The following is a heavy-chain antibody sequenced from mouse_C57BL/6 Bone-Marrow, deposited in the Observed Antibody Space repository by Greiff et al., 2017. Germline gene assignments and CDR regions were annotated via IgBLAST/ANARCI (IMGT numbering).Heavy chain of an antibody. V-gene: IGHV5-15*01. CDR2: ISNLAYSI. Sequence: EVQVVESGGGLVQPGGSLKLSCAASGFTFSDYGMAWVRQAPRKGAEWVAFISNLAYSIYYADTVTGRFTISRENAKNTLYLEMSSLRSEDTSMYYCARRGDYGYDFDYWGQGTTLTVSS. J-gene: IGHJ2*01. D-gene: IGHD2-2*01. CDR1: GFTFSDYG. CDR3: ARRGDYGYDFDY.